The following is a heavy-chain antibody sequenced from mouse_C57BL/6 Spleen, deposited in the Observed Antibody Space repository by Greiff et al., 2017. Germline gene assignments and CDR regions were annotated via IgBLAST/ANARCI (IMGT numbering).Heavy chain of an antibody. D-gene: IGHD2-1*01. CDR1: GYTFTDYY. CDR3: ARGGFYGNYSYAMDY. J-gene: IGHJ4*01. CDR2: INPYNGGT. Sequence: EVQLQQSGPVLVKPGASVKMSCKASGYTFTDYYMNWVKQSHGKSLEWIGVINPYNGGTSYNQKFKGKATLTVDKSSSTAYMELNSLTSEDSAVYYCARGGFYGNYSYAMDYWGQGTSVTVSS. V-gene: IGHV1-19*01.